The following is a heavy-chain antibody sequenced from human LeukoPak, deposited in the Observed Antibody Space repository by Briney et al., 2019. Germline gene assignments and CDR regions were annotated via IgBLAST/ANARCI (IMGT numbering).Heavy chain of an antibody. CDR1: GYSISSGYY. J-gene: IGHJ4*02. D-gene: IGHD6-6*01. CDR2: IYHSGST. CDR3: ARAEGGSSSGEDY. V-gene: IGHV4-38-2*02. Sequence: SETLSLTCTVSGYSISSGYYWGWIRQPPGKGLEWIGGIYHSGSTYYNPSLKSRVTISVDTSKNQFSLKLSSVTAADTAVYYCARAEGGSSSGEDYWGQGTLVTVSS.